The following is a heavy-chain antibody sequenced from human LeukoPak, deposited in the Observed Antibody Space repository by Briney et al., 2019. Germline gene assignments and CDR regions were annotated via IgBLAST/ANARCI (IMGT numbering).Heavy chain of an antibody. J-gene: IGHJ3*02. V-gene: IGHV4-61*02. CDR2: IYTSGST. CDR3: ARGELGAFDI. CDR1: GGSISSGGYY. Sequence: SQTLSLTCTVSGGSISSGGYYWSWIRQPAGKGLEWIGRIYTSGSTNYDPSLKSRVTISVDTSKNQFSLNLSSVTAADTAVYYCARGELGAFDIWGQGTMVTVSS. D-gene: IGHD7-27*01.